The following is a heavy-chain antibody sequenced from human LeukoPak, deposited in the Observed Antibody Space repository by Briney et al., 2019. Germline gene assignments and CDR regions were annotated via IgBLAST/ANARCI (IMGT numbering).Heavy chain of an antibody. V-gene: IGHV3-21*01. CDR3: ARGNSVAGTDISY. Sequence: PGGSLRLSCAASGFTFSTYSMNWARQAPGKGLEWVSSISSSSGYIYYADSVKGRFTISRDNAKNSLYLQMNSLRAEDTAVYYCARGNSVAGTDISYWGQGTLVTVSS. CDR2: ISSSSGYI. D-gene: IGHD6-19*01. CDR1: GFTFSTYS. J-gene: IGHJ4*02.